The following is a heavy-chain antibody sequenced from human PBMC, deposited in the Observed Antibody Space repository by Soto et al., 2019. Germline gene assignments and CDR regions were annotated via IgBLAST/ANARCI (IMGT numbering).Heavy chain of an antibody. D-gene: IGHD2-15*01. Sequence: QVQLVQSGAEVKKPGSSVRISCAASGATFNDYTFTWVRRAPGKGLEWMGRVIPHLDASNYAEKFQDRVTITADRSTSTVYMEPSGLKSEASAIYYCASGKSQRTQDMMGFYYYMDVWGTATTVTVSS. CDR3: ASGKSQRTQDMMGFYYYMDV. CDR2: VIPHLDAS. CDR1: GATFNDYT. J-gene: IGHJ6*03. V-gene: IGHV1-69*08.